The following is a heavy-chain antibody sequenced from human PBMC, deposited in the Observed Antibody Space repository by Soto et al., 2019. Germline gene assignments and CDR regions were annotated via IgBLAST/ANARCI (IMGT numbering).Heavy chain of an antibody. CDR2: ISYDGSNK. Sequence: GGSLRLSCAASGFTFSSYAMHWVRQAPGKGLEWVAVISYDGSNKYYADSVKGRFTISRDNSKNTLYLQMNSLRAEDTAVYYCARDRGSSGWQAFGYWGQGTLVTVSS. D-gene: IGHD6-19*01. CDR3: ARDRGSSGWQAFGY. J-gene: IGHJ4*02. CDR1: GFTFSSYA. V-gene: IGHV3-30-3*01.